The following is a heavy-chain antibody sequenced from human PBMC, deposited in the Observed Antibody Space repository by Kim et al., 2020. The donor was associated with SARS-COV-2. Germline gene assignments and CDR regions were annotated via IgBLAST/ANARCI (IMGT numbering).Heavy chain of an antibody. CDR1: GGSISSSNW. J-gene: IGHJ6*03. Sequence: SETLSLTCAVSGGSISSSNWWSWVRQPPGKGLEWIGEIYHSGSTNYNPSLTSLVTISVDKTKNHSSLKLTSVTAAYTAVYYCARAVAGIYYYYYYYMDVWGKGTTVTVSS. CDR2: IYHSGST. CDR3: ARAVAGIYYYYYYYMDV. D-gene: IGHD6-19*01. V-gene: IGHV4-4*02.